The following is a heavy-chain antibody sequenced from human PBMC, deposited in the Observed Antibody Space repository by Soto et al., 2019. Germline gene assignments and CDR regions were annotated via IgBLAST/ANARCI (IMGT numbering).Heavy chain of an antibody. CDR2: IYYSGST. D-gene: IGHD3-3*01. J-gene: IGHJ5*02. V-gene: IGHV4-61*01. Sequence: QVQLQESGPGLVNPSETLSLTCTVSGGSVDGGSYYWTWIRQPPGKGLEWIGYIYYSGSTYYNPSLKSRVTISVDRSKNQFSLKLSSVTAADTAVYYCARCITIFGVVISDWFDPWGQGTLVTVSS. CDR1: GGSVDGGSYY. CDR3: ARCITIFGVVISDWFDP.